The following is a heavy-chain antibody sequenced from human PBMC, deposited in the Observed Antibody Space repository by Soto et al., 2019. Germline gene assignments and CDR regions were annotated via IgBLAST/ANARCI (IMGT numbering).Heavy chain of an antibody. CDR2: IKEDGSEK. V-gene: IGHV3-7*01. J-gene: IGHJ4*02. CDR1: GFIFSTYW. CDR3: VRGRIAAAL. D-gene: IGHD6-13*01. Sequence: GGSLRLSCAASGFIFSTYWMSWVRQAPGKGLEWVANIKEDGSEKYYVDSVKGRFTISRDNARNSLYLQMNSLRTEDTAVYYCVRGRIAAALWGPGTLVTVSS.